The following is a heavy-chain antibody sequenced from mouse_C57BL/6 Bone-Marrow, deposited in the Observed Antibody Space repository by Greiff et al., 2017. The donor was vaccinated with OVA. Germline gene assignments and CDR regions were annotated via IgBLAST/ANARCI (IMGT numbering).Heavy chain of an antibody. J-gene: IGHJ1*03. D-gene: IGHD1-1*01. CDR1: GYSFTGYY. V-gene: IGHV1-42*01. CDR3: ARWVYYGSSHWDVDV. Sequence: EVQLQQSGPELVKPGASVKLSCKASGYSFTGYYMNWVKQSPEKSLEWIGEINPSTGGTTYNQKFKAKATLTVDKSSSTAYMQLKSRTSEDSAVYYGARWVYYGSSHWDVDVWGTGTAGTVSS. CDR2: INPSTGGT.